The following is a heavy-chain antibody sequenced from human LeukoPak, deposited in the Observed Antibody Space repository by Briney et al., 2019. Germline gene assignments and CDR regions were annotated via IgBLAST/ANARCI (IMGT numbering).Heavy chain of an antibody. J-gene: IGHJ5*02. V-gene: IGHV3-53*01. CDR3: AKVSFGAASEWFDP. CDR1: GLIVRKTY. D-gene: IGHD3-3*01. CDR2: FYSGGTT. Sequence: TGRSLRLSCAVSGLIVRKTYMTWVRQAPGKGLECVSVFYSGGTTHYADSVQGRFTVSADYSKNTLYLDMNNLRAEDTAVYYCAKVSFGAASEWFDPWGQGTLVSVSS.